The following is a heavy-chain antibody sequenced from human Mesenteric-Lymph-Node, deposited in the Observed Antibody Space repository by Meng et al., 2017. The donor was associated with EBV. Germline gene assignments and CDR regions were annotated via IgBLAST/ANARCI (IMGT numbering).Heavy chain of an antibody. CDR1: GYTFTNFD. V-gene: IGHV1-8*01. J-gene: IGHJ4*02. CDR2: MNPNSGNT. Sequence: VALVEAGAEVKKPGASAKVSCKASGYTFTNFDINGVRQATGQGLEWMGWMNPNSGNTGYGQKFQGRVTLTWNTSISTAYMEVSSLRSEDTAMYYCARVGDYFDSSGWNYWGQGTLVTVSS. D-gene: IGHD3-22*01. CDR3: ARVGDYFDSSGWNY.